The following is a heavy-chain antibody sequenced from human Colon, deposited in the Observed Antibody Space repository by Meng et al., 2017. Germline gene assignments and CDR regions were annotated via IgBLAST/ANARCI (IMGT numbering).Heavy chain of an antibody. V-gene: IGHV4-31*11. D-gene: IGHD3-10*01. J-gene: IGHJ5*02. CDR1: GGSISGDGYY. CDR2: VHDSGDT. Sequence: VPVQGSGPGLVRPSETLAPTCVVSGGSISGDGYYWSWIRQHPGKGLEWIGYVHDSGDTYYKSSLKSRITISIDTSENQFSLKLKSVTAADTAVYYCARDPSNRGAFFDPWGQGTLVTSPQ. CDR3: ARDPSNRGAFFDP.